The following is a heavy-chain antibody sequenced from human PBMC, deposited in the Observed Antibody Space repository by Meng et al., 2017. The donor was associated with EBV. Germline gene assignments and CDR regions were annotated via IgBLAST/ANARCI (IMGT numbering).Heavy chain of an antibody. V-gene: IGHV4-61*01. D-gene: IGHD2-2*01. CDR2: IYDGGTT. J-gene: IGHJ4*02. CDR1: GASVSGGTFH. Sequence: VQLQESGPGLVKPSETLSLTCTVSGASVSGGTFHWSWIRRPPGKELQWIGYIYDGGTTIYNPSLKSRVTIFLDTSRNQFSLGLRSVTTADTAVYYCAKSSSSTPGVVDSWGQGTLVTVSS. CDR3: AKSSSSTPGVVDS.